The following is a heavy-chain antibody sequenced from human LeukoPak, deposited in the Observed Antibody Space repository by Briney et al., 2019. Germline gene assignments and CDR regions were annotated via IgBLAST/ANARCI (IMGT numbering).Heavy chain of an antibody. CDR3: TSATSNCSSWYYYHGMDV. V-gene: IGHV3-73*01. J-gene: IGHJ6*02. CDR1: GFTFSGSS. D-gene: IGHD6-13*01. CDR2: IRSEPNSYAT. Sequence: GGSLKLSCAASGFTFSGSSMHWVRQASGKGLEWVGRIRSEPNSYATAYAASVNGRFTISRDDSKNTAYLQMNSLKTEDTAVYYCTSATSNCSSWYYYHGMDVWGQGTTVTVSS.